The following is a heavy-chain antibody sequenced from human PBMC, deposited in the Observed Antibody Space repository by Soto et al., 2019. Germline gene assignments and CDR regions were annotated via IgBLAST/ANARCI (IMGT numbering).Heavy chain of an antibody. CDR3: ARDFGDYDILTGYYTLDYYGMDV. D-gene: IGHD3-9*01. V-gene: IGHV1-69*13. Sequence: SVKVSCKASGATFSSYAISWVRKAPGQGLEWMGGIIPICGTANYAQKFQGRVPSTADESTSTAYRELSSPRSEDTAVYYCARDFGDYDILTGYYTLDYYGMDVWG. CDR2: IIPICGTA. CDR1: GATFSSYA. J-gene: IGHJ6*02.